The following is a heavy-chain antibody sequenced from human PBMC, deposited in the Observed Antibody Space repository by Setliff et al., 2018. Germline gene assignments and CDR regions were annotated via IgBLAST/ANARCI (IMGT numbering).Heavy chain of an antibody. V-gene: IGHV3-7*01. D-gene: IGHD5-18*01. CDR3: ASRGYSCDDAFDI. Sequence: GGSLRLSCAASRFTFSNYWMSWVRQAPGKGLEWVANIKEDGSEKYYVDSVKGRFTISRDNAKNSLYLQMNSLRAEDTAVYYCASRGYSCDDAFDIWGQGTMVTVS. CDR1: RFTFSNYW. CDR2: IKEDGSEK. J-gene: IGHJ3*02.